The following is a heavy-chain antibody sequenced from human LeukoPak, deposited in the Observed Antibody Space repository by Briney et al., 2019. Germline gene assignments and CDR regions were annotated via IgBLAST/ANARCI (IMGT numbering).Heavy chain of an antibody. CDR3: ATQFLGYCSGGSCYSGSGYYYYGMDV. V-gene: IGHV3-53*01. CDR1: GFTVSSNY. Sequence: GGSLRLSCAASGFTVSSNYMSWVRQAPGKGLEWVSVIYSGGSTYYADSVKGRFTISRDNSKNTLYLQMNSLRAEDTAVYYCATQFLGYCSGGSCYSGSGYYYYGMDVWGQGTTVTVSS. CDR2: IYSGGST. D-gene: IGHD2-15*01. J-gene: IGHJ6*02.